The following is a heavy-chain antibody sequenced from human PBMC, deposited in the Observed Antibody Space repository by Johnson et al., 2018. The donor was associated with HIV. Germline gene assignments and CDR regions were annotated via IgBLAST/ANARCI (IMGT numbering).Heavy chain of an antibody. V-gene: IGHV3-11*04. J-gene: IGHJ3*02. D-gene: IGHD3-22*01. CDR3: ARAREVYYLDAFDI. CDR1: GFTFSDYY. CDR2: ISSSGTNR. Sequence: QVQLVESGGGLVKPGGSLRLSCAASGFTFSDYYMSWIRQAPGKGLEWVSYISSSGTNRYYADSVKGRFTISRDNTKNFLYLQMNSLRAEDTAVYYCARAREVYYLDAFDIWGQGTMVTVSS.